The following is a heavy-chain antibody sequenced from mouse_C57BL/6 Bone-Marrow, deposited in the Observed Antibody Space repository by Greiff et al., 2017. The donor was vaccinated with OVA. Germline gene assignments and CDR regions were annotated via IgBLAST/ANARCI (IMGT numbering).Heavy chain of an antibody. CDR3: ASLYYYGSSSHWYFDV. J-gene: IGHJ1*03. CDR2: ISSGGSYT. CDR1: GFTFSSYG. V-gene: IGHV5-6*01. Sequence: EVKLMESGGDLVKPGGSLKLSCAASGFTFSSYGMSWVRQTPDKRLEWVATISSGGSYTYYPDSVKGRFTISRDNAKNTLYLQMSSLKSEDTAMYYCASLYYYGSSSHWYFDVWGTGTTVTVSS. D-gene: IGHD1-1*01.